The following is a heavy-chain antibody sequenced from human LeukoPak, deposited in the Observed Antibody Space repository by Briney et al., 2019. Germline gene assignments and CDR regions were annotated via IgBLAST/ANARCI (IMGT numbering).Heavy chain of an antibody. CDR1: GYTFTGYY. CDR2: ISGSSSNT. V-gene: IGHV1-18*04. D-gene: IGHD3-16*01. Sequence: ASVKVSCKASGYTFTGYYMHWVRQAPGQGLEWMGWISGSSSNTNYAKRLQGRVTMTTDTSTTTAYMELRSLRSDDTAVYYCARVTGSWGHDGFDIWGQGTMVTVSS. CDR3: ARVTGSWGHDGFDI. J-gene: IGHJ3*02.